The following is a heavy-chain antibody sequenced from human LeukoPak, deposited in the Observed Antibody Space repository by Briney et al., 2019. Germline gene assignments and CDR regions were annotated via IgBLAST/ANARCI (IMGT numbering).Heavy chain of an antibody. CDR3: AREMLKGCSSTCCRARRNAFDI. D-gene: IGHD2-2*01. V-gene: IGHV4-34*01. CDR1: GGSFSGYY. J-gene: IGHJ3*02. Sequence: SETLSLTCTVSGGSFSGYYWSWIRQPPGKGLEWIGEINHSGSTNYNPPLKSRVTISVDTSKNQFSLKLSSVTAADTAVYYCAREMLKGCSSTCCRARRNAFDIWGQGTMVTVSS. CDR2: INHSGST.